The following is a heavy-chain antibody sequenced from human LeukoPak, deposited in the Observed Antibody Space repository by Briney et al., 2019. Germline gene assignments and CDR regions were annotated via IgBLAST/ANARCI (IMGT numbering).Heavy chain of an antibody. Sequence: ASVKVSCKASGYTFTSYAMHWVRQAPGQRLEWMGWINAGNGNTKYSQKFQGRVTITRDTSASTAYMELSSLRSEDTAVYYCAIETGVSTVNVFDYWGQGTLVTVSS. J-gene: IGHJ4*02. V-gene: IGHV1-3*01. CDR2: INAGNGNT. CDR3: AIETGVSTVNVFDY. D-gene: IGHD5/OR15-5a*01. CDR1: GYTFTSYA.